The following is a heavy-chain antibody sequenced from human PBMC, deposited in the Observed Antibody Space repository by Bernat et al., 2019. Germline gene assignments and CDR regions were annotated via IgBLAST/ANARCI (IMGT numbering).Heavy chain of an antibody. CDR3: ARGSGCGSGGSCYEYYFDY. CDR1: GYTFTGYY. D-gene: IGHD2-15*01. Sequence: QVQLVQSGAEVKKPGASVKVSCKASGYTFTGYYMHWVRQAPGQGLEWMGWINPNSGGTNYAQKFQGWVTMTRDTSIGTAYMELSRLRSDDTAVYYCARGSGCGSGGSCYEYYFDYWGQGTLVTVSS. CDR2: INPNSGGT. J-gene: IGHJ4*02. V-gene: IGHV1-2*04.